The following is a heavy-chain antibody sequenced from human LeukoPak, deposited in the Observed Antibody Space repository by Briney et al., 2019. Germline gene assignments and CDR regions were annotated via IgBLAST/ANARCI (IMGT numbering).Heavy chain of an antibody. V-gene: IGHV4-59*08. CDR2: IYYSGTT. CDR3: ARHVQSSGWYQADVFDI. D-gene: IGHD6-19*01. J-gene: IGHJ3*02. CDR1: GGSISSNS. Sequence: SETLFLTCTVSGGSISSNSWNWIRQAPGKGLEWIGSIYYSGTTSYNPSLMSRVTISVDTSKNKFSLKLTSVTAADTAVYYCARHVQSSGWYQADVFDIWGQGTMVTVSS.